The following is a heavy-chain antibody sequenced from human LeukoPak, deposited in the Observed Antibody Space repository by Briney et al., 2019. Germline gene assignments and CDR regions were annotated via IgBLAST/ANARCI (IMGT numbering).Heavy chain of an antibody. CDR1: GFTFSSYA. CDR3: AKSGSGSSWNTA. CDR2: ISNSDYST. J-gene: IGHJ4*02. Sequence: GGSLRLSCAASGFTFSSYAMSWVRQAPGKGLEWVSTISNSDYSTYYADSVKGRFTISRANSENTLYLQMNSLRAEDTAVYYCAKSGSGSSWNTAWGQGTLVTVSS. D-gene: IGHD6-13*01. V-gene: IGHV3-23*01.